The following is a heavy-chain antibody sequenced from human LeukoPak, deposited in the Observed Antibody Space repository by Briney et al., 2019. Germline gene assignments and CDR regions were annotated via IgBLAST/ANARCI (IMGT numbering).Heavy chain of an antibody. CDR2: INPSGGST. Sequence: ASVKVSCKASGYTFTSYYMHWVRQAPGQGLEWMGIINPSGGSTSYAQKFQGRVTMTRDTSTSTVYMELSSLRSEDTAVYYCARENPMQWLAGPFDYWGQGTLVTVSS. CDR3: ARENPMQWLAGPFDY. V-gene: IGHV1-46*01. CDR1: GYTFTSYY. D-gene: IGHD6-19*01. J-gene: IGHJ4*02.